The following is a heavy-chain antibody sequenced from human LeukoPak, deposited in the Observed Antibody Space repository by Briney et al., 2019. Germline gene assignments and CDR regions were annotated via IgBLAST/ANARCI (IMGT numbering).Heavy chain of an antibody. CDR2: ISSSSTYT. CDR1: GFTFSDYY. D-gene: IGHD4-17*01. J-gene: IGHJ3*02. CDR3: ASALTTTAPAAFDI. V-gene: IGHV3-11*06. Sequence: GGSLRLSCAASGFTFSDYYMSWIRQAPGKGLEWVSYISSSSTYTNYADSVKGRFTISRDNAKNSLYLQMNSLRAEDTAVYYCASALTTTAPAAFDIWGQGTMVT.